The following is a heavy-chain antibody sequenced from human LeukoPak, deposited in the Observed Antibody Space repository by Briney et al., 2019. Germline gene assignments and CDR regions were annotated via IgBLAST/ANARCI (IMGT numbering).Heavy chain of an antibody. CDR2: IYYSGST. V-gene: IGHV4-31*03. CDR1: GGSISSGGYY. J-gene: IGHJ3*02. D-gene: IGHD3-9*01. CDR3: ARGNYDILTSYLNAFDI. Sequence: SETLSLTCTVSGGSISSGGYYWSWIRQHPGKGLEWIGYIYYSGSTYYNPSLKSRVTISVDTSKNQFSLKLSSVTAADTAVYYCARGNYDILTSYLNAFDIWGQGTMVTVSS.